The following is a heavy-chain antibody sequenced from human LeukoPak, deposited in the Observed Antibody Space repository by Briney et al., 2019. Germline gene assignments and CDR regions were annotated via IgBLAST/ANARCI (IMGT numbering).Heavy chain of an antibody. D-gene: IGHD2-2*02. CDR1: GYTFTSYG. V-gene: IGHV1-18*01. CDR2: ISAYNGNT. CDR3: AREVVPAAIAYYYYYYGMDV. Sequence: ASVKVSCKASGYTFTSYGIRWVRQAPGQGLEWMGWISAYNGNTNYAQKLQGRVTMTTDTSTSTAYMELRGLRSDDTAVYYCAREVVPAAIAYYYYYYGMDVWGQGTTVTVSS. J-gene: IGHJ6*02.